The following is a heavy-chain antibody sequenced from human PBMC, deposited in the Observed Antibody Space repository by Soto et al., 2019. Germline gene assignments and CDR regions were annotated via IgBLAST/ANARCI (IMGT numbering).Heavy chain of an antibody. D-gene: IGHD3-10*01. CDR2: IIPIFGTA. Sequence: GXSVKVSCEASGGTFSSYAISWVRRAPGQGLEWMGGIIPIFGTANYAQKFQGRVTITADESTSTAYMELSSLRSEDTAVYYCARDNPGGSYYLFNYWGQGTLVTVSS. V-gene: IGHV1-69*13. J-gene: IGHJ4*02. CDR1: GGTFSSYA. CDR3: ARDNPGGSYYLFNY.